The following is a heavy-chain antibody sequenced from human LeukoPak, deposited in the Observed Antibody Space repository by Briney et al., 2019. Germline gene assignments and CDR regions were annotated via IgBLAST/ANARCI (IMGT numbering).Heavy chain of an antibody. V-gene: IGHV3-21*01. CDR2: ISSSSSYI. J-gene: IGHJ4*02. Sequence: PGGSLRLSCAASGFTFSSYSMNWVRQAPGKGLEWVSSISSSSSYIYYADSVKGRFTISRDNAKNSLYLQMNSLRAEDTAVYYCARALRPGMRSAWDEDYWGQGTLVTVSS. D-gene: IGHD1-14*01. CDR1: GFTFSSYS. CDR3: ARALRPGMRSAWDEDY.